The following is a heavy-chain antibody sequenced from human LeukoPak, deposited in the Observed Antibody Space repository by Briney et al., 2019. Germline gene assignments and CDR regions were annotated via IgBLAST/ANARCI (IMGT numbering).Heavy chain of an antibody. Sequence: PGGSLRLSCAVSGFTFSSYWMSWVRQAPGKGLEWVANIKQDGSEKYYVDSVKGRFTISRDNAKNSLYLQMNSLRAEDTAVYYCARDGDGTDYWGQGTLVTVSS. CDR3: ARDGDGTDY. J-gene: IGHJ4*02. CDR1: GFTFSSYW. CDR2: IKQDGSEK. D-gene: IGHD2-21*02. V-gene: IGHV3-7*01.